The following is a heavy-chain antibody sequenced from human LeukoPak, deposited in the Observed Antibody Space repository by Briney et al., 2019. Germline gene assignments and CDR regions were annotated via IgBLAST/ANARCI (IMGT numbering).Heavy chain of an antibody. Sequence: PGGSLRLSCAASGFTFSSYSMNWVRQAPGKGLEWVSYISSSSSTIYYADSVKGRFTISRDNAKNSLYLQMNSLRAEDTAVYYCARALAPMVYMDVWGKGTTVTVSS. D-gene: IGHD4/OR15-4a*01. V-gene: IGHV3-48*04. CDR3: ARALAPMVYMDV. CDR2: ISSSSSTI. CDR1: GFTFSSYS. J-gene: IGHJ6*03.